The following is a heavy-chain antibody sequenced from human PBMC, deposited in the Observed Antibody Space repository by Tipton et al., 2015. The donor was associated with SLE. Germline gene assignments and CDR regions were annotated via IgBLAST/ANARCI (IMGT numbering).Heavy chain of an antibody. CDR3: ARGMLTWRGAIIGVDV. V-gene: IGHV4-61*01. Sequence: TLSLTCTVSGGSISNSIYYWNWIRRPPGKGLEWIGYIYYSGSTNYNPSLKSRVTISEDTSKNQFSLKLSSVTAADTAVYYCARGMLTWRGAIIGVDVWGQGTTVNVSS. CDR2: IYYSGST. CDR1: GGSISNSIYY. D-gene: IGHD2-8*01. J-gene: IGHJ6*02.